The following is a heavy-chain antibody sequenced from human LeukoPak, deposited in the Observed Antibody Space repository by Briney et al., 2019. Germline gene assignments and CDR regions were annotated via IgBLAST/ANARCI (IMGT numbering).Heavy chain of an antibody. CDR2: IWYDGSNK. CDR1: GFTFSSYG. Sequence: GGSLRLSCAASGFTFSSYGMHWVRQAPGKGLEWVAVIWYDGSNKYYADSVKGRFTISRDNSKNTLYLQMNSLRAEDTAVYYCARAQYSYASGSYERDYWGQGTLVTVSS. CDR3: ARAQYSYASGSYERDY. D-gene: IGHD3-10*01. V-gene: IGHV3-33*01. J-gene: IGHJ4*02.